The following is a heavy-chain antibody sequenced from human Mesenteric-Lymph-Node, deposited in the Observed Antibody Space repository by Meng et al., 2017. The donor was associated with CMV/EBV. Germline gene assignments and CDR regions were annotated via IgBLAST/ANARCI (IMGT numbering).Heavy chain of an antibody. CDR1: GGSFNGYY. CDR2: INDSGST. Sequence: QAPVPQVGRGLFTPSETLSLTCAFYGGSFNGYYWSWIRQPPGKGLEWIGEINDSGSTNYNPSLKSRVTISVDTSKNQFSLKLSSVTAADTAVYYCARHQRWLKSEGGFNYWGQGTLVTVSS. D-gene: IGHD4-23*01. CDR3: ARHQRWLKSEGGFNY. J-gene: IGHJ4*02. V-gene: IGHV4-34*01.